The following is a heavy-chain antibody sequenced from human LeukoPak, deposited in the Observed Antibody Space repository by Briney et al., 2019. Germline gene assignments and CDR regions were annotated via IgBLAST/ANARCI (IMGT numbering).Heavy chain of an antibody. J-gene: IGHJ5*02. V-gene: IGHV3-21*01. Sequence: GGSLRLSCAASGFTFSSYSMNWVRQAPGKGLEWVSSISSSRSYIYYADSVKGRFTISRDNAKNSLYLQMNSLRAEDTAVYYCARGSMVRGVRFDPWGQGTLVTVSS. CDR1: GFTFSSYS. D-gene: IGHD3-10*01. CDR2: ISSSRSYI. CDR3: ARGSMVRGVRFDP.